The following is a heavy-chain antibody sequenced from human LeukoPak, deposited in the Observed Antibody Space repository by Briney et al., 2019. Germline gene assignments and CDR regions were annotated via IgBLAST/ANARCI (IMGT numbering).Heavy chain of an antibody. D-gene: IGHD5-18*01. CDR3: ARDLRGYSYGYGFDI. V-gene: IGHV3-30-3*01. CDR1: GFTFSSYA. J-gene: IGHJ3*02. Sequence: GGSLRLSCAASGFTFSSYAVHWVRQAPGKGLEWVAVISYDGTNKYYADSVKGRFTISRDNSKNALCVQMNSLRAEDTAVYYCARDLRGYSYGYGFDIWGQGTLVSVS. CDR2: ISYDGTNK.